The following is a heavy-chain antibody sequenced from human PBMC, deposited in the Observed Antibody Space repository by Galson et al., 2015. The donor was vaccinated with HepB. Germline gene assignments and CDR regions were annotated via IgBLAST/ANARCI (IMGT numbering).Heavy chain of an antibody. CDR2: ISSSGSTI. J-gene: IGHJ4*02. V-gene: IGHV3-11*01. CDR3: ARDERITMVQGVIHPGY. CDR1: GFTFSDYY. D-gene: IGHD3-10*01. Sequence: SLRLSCAASGFTFSDYYMSWIRQAPGKGLEWVSYISSSGSTIYYADSVKGRFTISRDNAKNSLYLQMNSLRAEDTAVYYCARDERITMVQGVIHPGYWGQGTLVTVSS.